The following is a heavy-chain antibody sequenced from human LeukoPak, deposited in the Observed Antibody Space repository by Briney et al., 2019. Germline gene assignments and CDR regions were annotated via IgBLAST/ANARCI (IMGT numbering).Heavy chain of an antibody. CDR3: ARVRSGWPHDAFDI. CDR1: GYTFTSYA. V-gene: IGHV7-4-1*02. CDR2: INTNTGNP. J-gene: IGHJ3*02. D-gene: IGHD6-19*01. Sequence: EASVTVSCKASGYTFTSYAMNWVRQAPGQGLEWMGRINTNTGNPTYAQGFTGRFVFSLDTSVSTAYLQISSLKAEDTAVYYCARVRSGWPHDAFDIWGQGTMVTVSS.